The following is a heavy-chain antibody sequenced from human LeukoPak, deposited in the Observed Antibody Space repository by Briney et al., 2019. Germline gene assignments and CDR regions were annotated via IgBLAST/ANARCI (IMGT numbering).Heavy chain of an antibody. V-gene: IGHV4-34*01. CDR2: INHSGST. CDR1: Y. CDR3: ARTGGSGSPISNY. Sequence: YWXXXXXXXGKGLXWXGEINHSGSTNYNPSLKSRVTISVDTSKNQFSLKLSSVTAADTAVYYCARTGGSGSPISNYWGQGTLVTVSS. J-gene: IGHJ4*02. D-gene: IGHD3-10*01.